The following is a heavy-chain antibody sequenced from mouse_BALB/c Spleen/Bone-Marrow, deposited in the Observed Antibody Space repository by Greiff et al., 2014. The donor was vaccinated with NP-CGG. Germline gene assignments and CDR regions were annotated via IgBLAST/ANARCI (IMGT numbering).Heavy chain of an antibody. J-gene: IGHJ1*01. D-gene: IGHD1-1*01. V-gene: IGHV1-34*01. CDR2: VNPNNGGH. CDR3: ARGDYGSSYKYFDD. Sequence: EVQLQESGPDLVKPGASVKMSCKVSGYSLTDYYVHWVKQSHGKSLEWIGRVNPNNGGHSYTQKFKGKAILTIDKSSSTAYMEHRSLTSEDSAVYYSARGDYGSSYKYFDDWGAGTTVTVSS. CDR1: GYSLTDYY.